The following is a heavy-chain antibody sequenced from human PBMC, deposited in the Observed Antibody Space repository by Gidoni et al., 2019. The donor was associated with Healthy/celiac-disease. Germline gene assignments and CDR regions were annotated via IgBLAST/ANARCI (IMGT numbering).Heavy chain of an antibody. Sequence: QVQLQQWGAGLLTPSETLSLLCAVYGGSFSGYYWSWIRQPPGKGLEWIGEINHSGSTNYNPSLKSRVTISVDTSKNQFSLKLSSVTAADTAVYYCASFRRASGFSDYWGQGTLVTVSS. V-gene: IGHV4-34*01. CDR2: INHSGST. J-gene: IGHJ4*02. CDR3: ASFRRASGFSDY. D-gene: IGHD6-19*01. CDR1: GGSFSGYY.